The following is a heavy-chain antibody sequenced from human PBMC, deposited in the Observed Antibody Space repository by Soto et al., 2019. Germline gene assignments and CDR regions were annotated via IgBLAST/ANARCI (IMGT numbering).Heavy chain of an antibody. CDR1: GYTFTSYD. D-gene: IGHD3-10*01. Sequence: ASVKVSCKASGYTFTSYDINWVRQATGQGLEWMGWMNPNSGNTGYAQKFQGRVTMTRNTSTGTAYMELRSLRSDDTAVYYCARCVGELLPEDYYMDVWGKGTTVTVSS. V-gene: IGHV1-8*01. CDR2: MNPNSGNT. J-gene: IGHJ6*03. CDR3: ARCVGELLPEDYYMDV.